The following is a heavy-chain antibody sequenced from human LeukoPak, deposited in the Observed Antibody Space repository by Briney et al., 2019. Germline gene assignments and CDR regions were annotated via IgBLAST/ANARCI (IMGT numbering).Heavy chain of an antibody. D-gene: IGHD4-23*01. CDR3: ARGTFYGGYSPFAFDI. CDR1: GFAFSSYS. J-gene: IGHJ3*02. V-gene: IGHV3-23*01. CDR2: IIGSGGST. Sequence: GGSLRLSCAASGFAFSSYSMSWVRQAPGKGLEWVSAIIGSGGSTYYADSVKGRLTISRDNSKNTLYFQMNSLRAEDTAVYYCARGTFYGGYSPFAFDIWGQGTMVTVSS.